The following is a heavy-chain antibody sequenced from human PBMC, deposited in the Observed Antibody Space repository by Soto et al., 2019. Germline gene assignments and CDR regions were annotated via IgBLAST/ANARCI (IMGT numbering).Heavy chain of an antibody. Sequence: ASVKVSCKASGYIFINYGITWVRQAPGQGLEWVGWISGYNGNTKYADKLQGRATMTTDTSTTTAYMELRSLRSDDTAVYYCARDEVPAANWLDRWGQGTLVTVSS. V-gene: IGHV1-18*01. J-gene: IGHJ5*02. CDR3: ARDEVPAANWLDR. D-gene: IGHD2-2*01. CDR2: ISGYNGNT. CDR1: GYIFINYG.